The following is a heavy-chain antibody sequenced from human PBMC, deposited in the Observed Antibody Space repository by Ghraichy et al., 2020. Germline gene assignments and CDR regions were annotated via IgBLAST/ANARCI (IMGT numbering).Heavy chain of an antibody. D-gene: IGHD4-17*01. V-gene: IGHV4-34*01. CDR2: INHSGST. Sequence: ETLSLTCAVYGGSFSGYYWSWIRQPPGKGLEWIGEINHSGSTNYNPSLKSRVTISVDTSKNQFSLKLSSVTAADTAVYYCARTLNDYGDSYYFDYWGQGTLVTVSS. CDR3: ARTLNDYGDSYYFDY. J-gene: IGHJ4*02. CDR1: GGSFSGYY.